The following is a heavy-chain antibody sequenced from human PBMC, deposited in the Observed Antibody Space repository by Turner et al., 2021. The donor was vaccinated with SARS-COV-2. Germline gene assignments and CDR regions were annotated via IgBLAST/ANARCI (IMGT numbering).Heavy chain of an antibody. CDR2: IDPSDSYT. CDR3: ATSGYLSTNWFDP. D-gene: IGHD3-22*01. CDR1: GNSFTRYW. V-gene: IGHV5-10-1*03. Sequence: VQLVQSGAEVKKPGGSLRISCKGSGNSFTRYWSSWGRQMPGQGREGMGRIDPSDSYTNYSPSFQGHVTFSADNSIRTAYLQWSSLKAADNAMYYCATSGYLSTNWFDPWGQGTLVTVSS. J-gene: IGHJ5*02.